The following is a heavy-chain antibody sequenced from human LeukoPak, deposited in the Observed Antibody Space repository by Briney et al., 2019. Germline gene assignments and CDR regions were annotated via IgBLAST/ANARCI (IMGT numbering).Heavy chain of an antibody. V-gene: IGHV3-53*01. CDR2: IYSGGST. Sequence: PGGSLRLSCAASGFTFSSYAMSWVRQAPGKGLEWVSVIYSGGSTYHADSVKGRFTISRDNFKNTLYLQMNSLRAEDTAVYYCARARWLDWWGQGTLVTVSS. CDR3: ARARWLDW. J-gene: IGHJ5*01. CDR1: GFTFSSYA.